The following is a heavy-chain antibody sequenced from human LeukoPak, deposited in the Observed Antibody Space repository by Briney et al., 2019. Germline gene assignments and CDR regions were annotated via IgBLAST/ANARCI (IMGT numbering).Heavy chain of an antibody. CDR1: GYTFTSYY. V-gene: IGHV1-46*01. J-gene: IGHJ4*02. Sequence: ASVKVSCKASGYTFTSYYMHWVRQAPGQGLEWMGIINPSGGSTSYAQKFQGRVTMTRDTSTSTVYMELSSLRSEDTAVYYCARDIVVVPAAIGGLDYWGQGTLVTASS. CDR2: INPSGGST. D-gene: IGHD2-2*02. CDR3: ARDIVVVPAAIGGLDY.